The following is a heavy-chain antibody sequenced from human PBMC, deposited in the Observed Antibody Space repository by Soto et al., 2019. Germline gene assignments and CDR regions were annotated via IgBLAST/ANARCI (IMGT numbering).Heavy chain of an antibody. CDR3: ARGNSSGWYGGGSKLGYYYYYYYMDV. J-gene: IGHJ6*03. Sequence: GGSLRLSCAASGFTVSSNYMSWVRQAPGKGLEWVSVIYSGGSTYYADSVKGRFTISRHNSKNTLYLQMNSLRAEDTAVYYCARGNSSGWYGGGSKLGYYYYYYYMDVWGKGTTVTVSS. CDR1: GFTVSSNY. D-gene: IGHD6-19*01. CDR2: IYSGGST. V-gene: IGHV3-53*04.